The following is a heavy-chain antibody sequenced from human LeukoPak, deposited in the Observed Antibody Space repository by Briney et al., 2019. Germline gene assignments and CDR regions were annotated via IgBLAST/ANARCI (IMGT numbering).Heavy chain of an antibody. V-gene: IGHV3-33*01. CDR2: IWYDGSNK. D-gene: IGHD5-18*01. CDR3: ARVPIHSYGLYWYFDL. Sequence: GGSLRLSCAASGFTFSSYGMHWVRQAPGKGLEWVAVIWYDGSNKYYADSVKGRFTISRDNSKNTLYLQMNSLRAEDTAVYYCARVPIHSYGLYWYFDLWGRGTLVTVSS. CDR1: GFTFSSYG. J-gene: IGHJ2*01.